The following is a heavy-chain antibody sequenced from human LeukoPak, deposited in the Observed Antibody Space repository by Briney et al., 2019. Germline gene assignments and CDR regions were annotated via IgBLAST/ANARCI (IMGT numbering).Heavy chain of an antibody. V-gene: IGHV3-21*01. Sequence: GGSLRLSCAASGFTFSSYNMNWVRQAPGKGLEWVSSISGSSSFISYADSMQGRFTISRDNAWNSLYLQMNSLRAEDTAVYYCARDGLQAYYDSSGFFDYWGQGTLVTVSS. J-gene: IGHJ4*02. CDR3: ARDGLQAYYDSSGFFDY. CDR1: GFTFSSYN. CDR2: ISGSSSFI. D-gene: IGHD3-22*01.